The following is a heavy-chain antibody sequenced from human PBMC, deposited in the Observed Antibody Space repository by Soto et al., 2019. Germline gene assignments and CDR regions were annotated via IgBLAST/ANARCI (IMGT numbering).Heavy chain of an antibody. CDR1: VVSLSSGNW. Sequence: SEAVSLTCDVAVVSLSSGNWWSGVRQSPEKGLEWIGEVYYDGSVNYYPSFERRVTISVDRSKNQFSLRLSSVTAADTAKYYCARLVYDSRLNYLYFDYWGPGTLVTVSS. CDR2: VYYDGSV. D-gene: IGHD3-22*01. J-gene: IGHJ4*02. CDR3: ARLVYDSRLNYLYFDY. V-gene: IGHV4-4*02.